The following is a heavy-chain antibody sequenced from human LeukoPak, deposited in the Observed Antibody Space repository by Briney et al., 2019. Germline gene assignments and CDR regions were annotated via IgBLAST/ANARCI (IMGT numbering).Heavy chain of an antibody. V-gene: IGHV1-18*01. D-gene: IGHD1-26*01. J-gene: IGHJ6*02. CDR3: ARGRSIVGATIGARYYYYGMDV. CDR2: ISAYNGNT. CDR1: GYTFTSYG. Sequence: GASVKVSCKASGYTFTSYGISWVRQAPGQGLEWMGWISAYNGNTNYAQKLQGRVTMTTDTSTSTAYMELRSLRSDDTAVYYCARGRSIVGATIGARYYYYGMDVWGQGTTVTVSS.